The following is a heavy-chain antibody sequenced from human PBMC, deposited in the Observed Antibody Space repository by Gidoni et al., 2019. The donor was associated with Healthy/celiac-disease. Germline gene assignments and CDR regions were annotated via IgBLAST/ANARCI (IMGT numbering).Heavy chain of an antibody. Sequence: QVQLVQSGAEVKKPGASVKVSCKVSGYTLPEFSIHWVRQAPGKGLEWMGGFDPEDGETIYAQKVQGRVTMTEDTSTDTAYMELSSLRSEDTAVYYCATDPWGGISERPVEGYWGQGTLVTVSS. V-gene: IGHV1-24*01. J-gene: IGHJ4*02. CDR3: ATDPWGGISERPVEGY. D-gene: IGHD1-1*01. CDR1: GYTLPEFS. CDR2: FDPEDGET.